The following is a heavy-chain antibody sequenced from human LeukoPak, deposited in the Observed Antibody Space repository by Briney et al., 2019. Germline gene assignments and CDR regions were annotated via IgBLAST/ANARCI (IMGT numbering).Heavy chain of an antibody. J-gene: IGHJ4*02. CDR3: ARGEYYYDSSGYYHFDY. CDR1: GFTFSDYY. V-gene: IGHV3-21*01. D-gene: IGHD3-22*01. Sequence: PGGSLRLSCAVSGFTFSDYYMNWVRQAPGKGLEWVSSISSSSSYIYYADSVKGRFTISRDNAKNSLYLQMNSLRAEDTAVYYCARGEYYYDSSGYYHFDYWGQGTLVTVSS. CDR2: ISSSSSYI.